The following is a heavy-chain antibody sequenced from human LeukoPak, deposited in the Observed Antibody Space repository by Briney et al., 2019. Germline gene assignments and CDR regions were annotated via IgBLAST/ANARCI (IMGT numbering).Heavy chain of an antibody. CDR1: GFTFTTYW. CDR3: ARDSGTIPPDV. CDR2: IKQDGSGK. D-gene: IGHD3-10*01. Sequence: GGSLRLSCAASGFTFTTYWMIWVRQAPGKGLEWVANIKQDGSGKFYVDSVKGRFTISRDNAKNSLYLQMNSLRAEDTAVYYCARDSGTIPPDVWGKGTTVTVSS. V-gene: IGHV3-7*01. J-gene: IGHJ6*04.